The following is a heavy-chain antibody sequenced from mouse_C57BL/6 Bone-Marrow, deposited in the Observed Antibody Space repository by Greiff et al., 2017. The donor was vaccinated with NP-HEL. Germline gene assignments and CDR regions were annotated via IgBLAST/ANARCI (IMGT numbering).Heavy chain of an antibody. J-gene: IGHJ4*01. CDR1: GYTFTSYW. CDR3: AREAYYYGSSYEDAMDY. CDR2: IDPSDSYT. V-gene: IGHV1-69*01. D-gene: IGHD1-1*01. Sequence: QVQLQQSGAELVMPGASVKLSCKASGYTFTSYWMHWVKQRPGQGLEWIGEIDPSDSYTNYNQKFKGKSTLTVDKSSSTAYMQLSSLTSEDSAVYYCAREAYYYGSSYEDAMDYWGQGTSVTVSS.